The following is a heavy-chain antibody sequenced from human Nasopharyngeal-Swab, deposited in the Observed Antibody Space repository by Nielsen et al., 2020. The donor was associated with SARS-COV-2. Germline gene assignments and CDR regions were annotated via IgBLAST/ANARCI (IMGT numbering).Heavy chain of an antibody. Sequence: SETLSLTCTVSGGSISSGGYYWSWIRQNPGKGLEWIGYIYYSGSTYYNPSLKSRVTISVDTSKNQFSLKLSSVTAADTAVYYCAREVINQAVSDAFDFWGQGTMVTVSS. CDR3: AREVINQAVSDAFDF. J-gene: IGHJ3*01. CDR2: IYYSGST. CDR1: GGSISSGGYY. D-gene: IGHD3-16*02. V-gene: IGHV4-31*03.